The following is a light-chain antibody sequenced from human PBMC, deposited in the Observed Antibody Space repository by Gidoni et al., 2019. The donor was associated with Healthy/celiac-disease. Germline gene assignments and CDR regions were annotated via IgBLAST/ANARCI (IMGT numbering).Light chain of an antibody. CDR2: GAS. Sequence: EIVLTQSPGTLSLSPGERATLSCRASQSVSSSYLAWYQQKPGQAPRLLIYGASSRATGIPDRFSGSGSGTDFTITISRLEPEEFAVYYCQQYGSSPTWTFGQGTKVEIK. CDR1: QSVSSSY. V-gene: IGKV3-20*01. J-gene: IGKJ1*01. CDR3: QQYGSSPTWT.